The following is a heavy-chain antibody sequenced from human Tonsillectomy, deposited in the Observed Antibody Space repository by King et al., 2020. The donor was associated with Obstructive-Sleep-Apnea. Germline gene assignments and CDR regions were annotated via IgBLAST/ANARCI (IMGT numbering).Heavy chain of an antibody. CDR3: TRRLINYAIDS. CDR2: IFYCGST. CDR1: GGSITTTNYY. Sequence: QLQESGPGLVKPSETLSLTCTVSGGSITTTNYYWGLVRQSPGMALEWIGNIFYCGSTNENPSPNSLVSLPADTSKKQFSLYLSSVTAADTAIYYCTRRLINYAIDSWGQGTLVTVSS. D-gene: IGHD4-11*01. J-gene: IGHJ4*02. V-gene: IGHV4-39*07.